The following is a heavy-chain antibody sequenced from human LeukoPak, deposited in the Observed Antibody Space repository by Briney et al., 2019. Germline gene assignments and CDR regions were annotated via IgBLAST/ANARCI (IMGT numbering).Heavy chain of an antibody. CDR1: GGSFTKHQ. V-gene: IGHV4-34*01. CDR3: ASSGSYYVFDY. Sequence: SETLSLTCAVYGGSFTKHQWSWIRQPPGKGLEWIGAINDGGSTNYNPSLKSRVTISVDKSKNQFSLKLSSVTAADTAVYYCASSGSYYVFDYWGQGTLVTVSS. CDR2: INDGGST. J-gene: IGHJ4*02. D-gene: IGHD1-26*01.